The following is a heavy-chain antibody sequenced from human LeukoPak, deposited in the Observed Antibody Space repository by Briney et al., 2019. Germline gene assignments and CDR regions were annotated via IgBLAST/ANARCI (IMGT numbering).Heavy chain of an antibody. V-gene: IGHV3-21*01. CDR3: ARPYYDILTGTAEYFDL. Sequence: GGSLRLSGAASGFTLSNYSMNWVRQAPGKGLEWVSSISSSSSYIYYADSVKGRFTISRDNAKNSLYLQMNSLRAEDTAVYYCARPYYDILTGTAEYFDLWGRGTLVTVSS. J-gene: IGHJ2*01. CDR2: ISSSSSYI. D-gene: IGHD3-9*01. CDR1: GFTLSNYS.